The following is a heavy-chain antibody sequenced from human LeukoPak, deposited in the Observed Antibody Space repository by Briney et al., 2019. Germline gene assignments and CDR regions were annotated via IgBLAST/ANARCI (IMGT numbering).Heavy chain of an antibody. V-gene: IGHV4-59*01. D-gene: IGHD2-8*02. J-gene: IGHJ5*02. CDR3: ARDINPGGGRRGFDP. Sequence: SETLSLTCTVSGGSISSYYWSWIRQPPGKGLEWIGYIYYSGSTNYNPSLKSRVTISVDTSKNQFSLKLSSVTAADTAVYYCARDINPGGGRRGFDPWGQGTLVTVSS. CDR1: GGSISSYY. CDR2: IYYSGST.